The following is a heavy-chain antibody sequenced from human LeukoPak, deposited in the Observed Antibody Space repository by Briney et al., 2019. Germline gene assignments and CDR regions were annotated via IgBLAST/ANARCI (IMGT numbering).Heavy chain of an antibody. D-gene: IGHD3-3*02. Sequence: ASVKVSCKASGYTFTSYYMHWVRQAPGQGLEWMGIIDPSGGSTSYAQKFQGRVTMTRDTSTSTVYMELSSLRSEDTAVYYCARDSTAPFLESYYNWFDPWGQGTLVTVSS. CDR2: IDPSGGST. J-gene: IGHJ5*02. CDR1: GYTFTSYY. V-gene: IGHV1-46*01. CDR3: ARDSTAPFLESYYNWFDP.